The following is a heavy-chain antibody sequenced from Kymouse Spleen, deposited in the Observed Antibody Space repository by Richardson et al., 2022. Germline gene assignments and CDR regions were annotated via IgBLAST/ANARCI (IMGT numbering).Heavy chain of an antibody. CDR2: IYHSGST. D-gene: IGHD3-10*01. V-gene: IGHV4-4*02. CDR3: ARDGSGSYYYYYYGMDV. CDR1: GGSISSSNW. J-gene: IGHJ6*02. Sequence: QVQLQESGPGLVKPSGTLSLTCAVSGGSISSSNWWSWVRQPPGKGLEWIGEIYHSGSTNYNPSLKSRVTISVDKSKNQFSLKLSSVTAADTAVYYCARDGSGSYYYYYYGMDVWGQGTTVTVSS.